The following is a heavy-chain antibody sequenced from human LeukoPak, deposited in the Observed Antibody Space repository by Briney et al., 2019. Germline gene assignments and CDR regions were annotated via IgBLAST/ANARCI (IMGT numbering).Heavy chain of an antibody. CDR2: ISGSGGST. CDR1: GFTFSSYA. V-gene: IGHV3-23*01. Sequence: GGSLRLSCAASGFTFSSYAMSWVRQAPGKGLECVSAISGSGGSTYYADSVKGRFTISRDNSKNTLYLQMKSLRAEDTAVYYCAKAWETIVITLYYFDYWRQGTLVTVSS. CDR3: AKAWETIVITLYYFDY. D-gene: IGHD4/OR15-4a*01. J-gene: IGHJ4*02.